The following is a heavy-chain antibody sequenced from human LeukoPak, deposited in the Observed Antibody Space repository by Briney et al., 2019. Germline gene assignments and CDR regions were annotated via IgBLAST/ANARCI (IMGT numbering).Heavy chain of an antibody. V-gene: IGHV3-21*01. Sequence: PGGSLRLSCVASGITFSSYPMNWVRQAPGMGLEWVSSITSSSAYTFYADSVKGRFTISRDNAKNSVYLQMNSLRAEDTAVYYCAREGRDDHDSRNALDIWGQGTIITVSS. CDR2: ITSSSAYT. CDR1: GITFSSYP. J-gene: IGHJ3*02. D-gene: IGHD3-22*01. CDR3: AREGRDDHDSRNALDI.